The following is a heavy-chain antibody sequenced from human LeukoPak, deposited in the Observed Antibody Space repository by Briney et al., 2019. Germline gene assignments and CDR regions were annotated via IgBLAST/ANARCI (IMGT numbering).Heavy chain of an antibody. D-gene: IGHD6-6*01. V-gene: IGHV1-8*01. CDR3: AREGRSSSLDY. Sequence: ASVKVSCKTSGYTFSNNDINWVRQPPGQGLERMGWMNPNSGATGYAQKFQGRVTMTRDTSISTAYMELSSLRSEDTAVYYCAREGRSSSLDYWGQGTLVTVSS. J-gene: IGHJ4*02. CDR2: MNPNSGAT. CDR1: GYTFSNND.